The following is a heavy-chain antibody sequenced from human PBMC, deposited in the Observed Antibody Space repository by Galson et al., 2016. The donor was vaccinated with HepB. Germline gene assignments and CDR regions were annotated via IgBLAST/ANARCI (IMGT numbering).Heavy chain of an antibody. J-gene: IGHJ5*02. Sequence: SLRLSCAASGFISDSEAMSWVRQAPGKGLEWVSAISGSGNNTYYADSVKGRFTIARDNSKNTLYLLMNSLRADDTAVYYCARDRGTVVRGVIIRWFDPWGQGTLVAVSS. CDR2: ISGSGNNT. CDR3: ARDRGTVVRGVIIRWFDP. V-gene: IGHV3-23*01. D-gene: IGHD3-10*01. CDR1: GFISDSEA.